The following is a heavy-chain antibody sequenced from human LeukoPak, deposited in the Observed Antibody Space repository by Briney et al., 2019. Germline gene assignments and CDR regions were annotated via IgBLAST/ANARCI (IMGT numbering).Heavy chain of an antibody. Sequence: SETLSLTCTVSGGSISSHYWSWIRQPPGKGLEWIAYLFDSVNTKDNPSLRSRLTLSADTSKNQFSLRLSSVTAADTAVYYCATIKRGSIFGYFDFWGQGIKVTVSS. V-gene: IGHV4-59*11. D-gene: IGHD5-18*01. J-gene: IGHJ4*02. CDR1: GGSISSHY. CDR3: ATIKRGSIFGYFDF. CDR2: LFDSVNT.